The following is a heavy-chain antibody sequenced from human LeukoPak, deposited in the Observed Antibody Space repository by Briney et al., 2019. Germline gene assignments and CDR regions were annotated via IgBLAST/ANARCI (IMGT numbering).Heavy chain of an antibody. CDR3: AGSPSHVLRYFDWLLQEEY. D-gene: IGHD3-9*01. V-gene: IGHV1-69*02. Sequence: SVKVSCKASGGTFSSHTISWVRQAPGQGLEWMGRIIPILGIANYAQKFQGRVTITADKSTSTAYMELSSLRSEDTAVYYCAGSPSHVLRYFDWLLQEEYWGQGTLVTVSS. J-gene: IGHJ4*02. CDR2: IIPILGIA. CDR1: GGTFSSHT.